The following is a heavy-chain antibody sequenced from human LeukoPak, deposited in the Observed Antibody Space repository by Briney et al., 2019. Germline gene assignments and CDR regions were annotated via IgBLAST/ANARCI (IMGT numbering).Heavy chain of an antibody. D-gene: IGHD1-1*01. CDR1: GYTFTSYG. CDR2: ISAYNGNT. V-gene: IGHV1-18*01. J-gene: IGHJ3*02. CDR3: ARESPRRTVPNDAFEI. Sequence: GASVKVSCKASGYTFTSYGISWVRQAPGQALEWMGWISAYNGNTNYAQKLQGRVTMTTDTSTSTAYMELRSLRSDDTAVYYCARESPRRTVPNDAFEIWAKGQWSPSLQ.